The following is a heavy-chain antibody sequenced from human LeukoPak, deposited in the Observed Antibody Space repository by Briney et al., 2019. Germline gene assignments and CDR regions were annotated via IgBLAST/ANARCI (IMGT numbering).Heavy chain of an antibody. Sequence: SETLSLTCTVSGDSISSGNYYWSWIRQPPGKGLEWIGEINHSGSTNYNPSLKSRVTISVDTSKNQFSLKLSSVTAADTAVYYCAREVVVITHFDYWGQGTLVTVSS. J-gene: IGHJ4*02. CDR1: GDSISSGNYY. V-gene: IGHV4-39*07. D-gene: IGHD3-22*01. CDR3: AREVVVITHFDY. CDR2: INHSGST.